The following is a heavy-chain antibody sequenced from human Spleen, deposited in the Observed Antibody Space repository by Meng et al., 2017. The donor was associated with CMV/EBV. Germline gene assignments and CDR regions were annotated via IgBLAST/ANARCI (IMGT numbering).Heavy chain of an antibody. D-gene: IGHD3-3*01. J-gene: IGHJ4*02. CDR1: GVSISNFY. CDR3: ARGRGDDLWSGFYYYFEN. Sequence: SETLSLTCTVSGVSISNFYWGWIRQPPGGGLEWLGNIYSSGSTNYNPSLKSRVTMSVDTSRSQFSLNLTSVTAADTAIYYCARGRGDDLWSGFYYYFENWGQGALVTVSS. V-gene: IGHV4-59*01. CDR2: IYSSGST.